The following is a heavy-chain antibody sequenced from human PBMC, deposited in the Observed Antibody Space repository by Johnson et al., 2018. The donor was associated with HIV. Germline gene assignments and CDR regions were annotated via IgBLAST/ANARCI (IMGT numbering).Heavy chain of an antibody. CDR1: GFTFSSYA. Sequence: QVQLVESGGGVVQPGRSLRLSCAASGFTFSSYAMHWVRQAPGKGLEWVAVISYDGSNKYYADSVKGRFTISRDNSKNTLYLQMNSLRAEDTAVYYCARERNMIVVDDDAVDIWGQGTMVTVSS. V-gene: IGHV3-30-3*01. D-gene: IGHD3-22*01. CDR2: ISYDGSNK. J-gene: IGHJ3*02. CDR3: ARERNMIVVDDDAVDI.